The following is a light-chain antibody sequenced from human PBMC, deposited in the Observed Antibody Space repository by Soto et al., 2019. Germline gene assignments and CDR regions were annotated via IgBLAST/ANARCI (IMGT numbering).Light chain of an antibody. CDR1: QRVSGN. Sequence: EIVMTQSPATLSVSQGERPTLSSRASQRVSGNLAWYQQKPGQTPKLLIYVASTRATGIPARFSGSGSGTEFTLTISSLQSEDFAVYYCQQYNVWPLTFGGGTKVEFK. CDR2: VAS. CDR3: QQYNVWPLT. J-gene: IGKJ4*01. V-gene: IGKV3-15*01.